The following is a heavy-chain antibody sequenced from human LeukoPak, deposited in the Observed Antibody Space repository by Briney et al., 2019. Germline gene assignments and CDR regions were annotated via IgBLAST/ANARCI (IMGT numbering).Heavy chain of an antibody. CDR1: GFIFTNYG. CDR2: IWFDGSKT. D-gene: IGHD2/OR15-2a*01. CDR3: VSFYETY. V-gene: IGHV3-33*01. Sequence: GTSLRLSCAASGFIFTNYGMNWVRQAPGKGLEWVAVIWFDGSKTFYADSVKGRFTISRDTSKNMLYLQMNSLRAEDTAVYYCVSFYETYWGRGTLVTVSS. J-gene: IGHJ4*02.